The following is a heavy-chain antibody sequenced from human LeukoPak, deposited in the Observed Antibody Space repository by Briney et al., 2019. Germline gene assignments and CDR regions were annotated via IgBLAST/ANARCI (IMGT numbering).Heavy chain of an antibody. D-gene: IGHD3-22*01. Sequence: ASVKVSCKASGYTFTSYDINWVRQAPGQGLEWMGWMNPNSGNTGYAQKFQGRVTMTRNTSISTAHMELSSLRSEDTAVYYCWSHYDSSGYYYGRGFFDRWGRGTLVTVSS. CDR1: GYTFTSYD. J-gene: IGHJ2*01. CDR3: WSHYDSSGYYYGRGFFDR. V-gene: IGHV1-8*01. CDR2: MNPNSGNT.